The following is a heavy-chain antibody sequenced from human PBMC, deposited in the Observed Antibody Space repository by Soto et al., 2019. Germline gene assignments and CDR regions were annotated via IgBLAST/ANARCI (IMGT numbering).Heavy chain of an antibody. J-gene: IGHJ4*02. V-gene: IGHV4-59*01. CDR2: IYYSGST. Sequence: SETLSLTCTVSGGSISSYYWSWIRQPPGKGLEWIGYIYYSGSTNYNPSLKSRVTISVDTSKNQFSLKLSSVTAADTAVYYCARNVDYYDSSGYYYYFDYWGQGTLVTVSS. D-gene: IGHD3-22*01. CDR1: GGSISSYY. CDR3: ARNVDYYDSSGYYYYFDY.